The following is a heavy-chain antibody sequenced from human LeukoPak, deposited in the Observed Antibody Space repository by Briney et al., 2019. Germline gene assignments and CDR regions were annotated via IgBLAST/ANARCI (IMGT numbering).Heavy chain of an antibody. CDR1: GFTFDDYA. V-gene: IGHV3-43D*03. CDR2: ISWDGGST. D-gene: IGHD6-13*01. J-gene: IGHJ4*02. CDR3: AKGSGIAAAGTGYFDY. Sequence: GGSLRLSCAASGFTFDDYAMHWVRQAPGKGLEWVSLISWDGGSTYYADSVKGRFTISRDNSKNSLYLQMNSLRAEDTALYYCAKGSGIAAAGTGYFDYWGQGTLVTVSS.